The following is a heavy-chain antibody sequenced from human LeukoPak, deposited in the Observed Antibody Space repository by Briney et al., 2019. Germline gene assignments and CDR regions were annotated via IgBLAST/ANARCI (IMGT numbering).Heavy chain of an antibody. J-gene: IGHJ4*02. D-gene: IGHD6-13*01. Sequence: PGGSLRLSCAASGFTFSSYAMSWVRQAPGKGLEWVSALSNSGGNTYYADSVKGRFTISRDNSKNTLHLQMNSLRAEDTAVYYCAKLTRIAAAGTDYWGQGTLVTVSS. CDR2: LSNSGGNT. CDR1: GFTFSSYA. CDR3: AKLTRIAAAGTDY. V-gene: IGHV3-23*01.